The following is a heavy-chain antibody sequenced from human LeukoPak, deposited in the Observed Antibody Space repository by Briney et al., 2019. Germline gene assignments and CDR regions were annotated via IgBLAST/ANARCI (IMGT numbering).Heavy chain of an antibody. CDR1: GFTFSSYA. CDR3: AKARRYYDSSGYYYPPFYFDY. D-gene: IGHD3-22*01. CDR2: ISGSGGST. V-gene: IGHV3-23*01. Sequence: PGGSLRLSCAASGFTFSSYAMSWVRQAPGKGLEWVSAISGSGGSTYYADSVKGRFTISSDNSKNTLYLQMNSLRAEDTAVYYCAKARRYYDSSGYYYPPFYFDYWGQGTLVTVSS. J-gene: IGHJ4*02.